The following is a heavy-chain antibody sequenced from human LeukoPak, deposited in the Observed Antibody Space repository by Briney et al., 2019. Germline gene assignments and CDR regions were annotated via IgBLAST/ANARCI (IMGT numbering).Heavy chain of an antibody. CDR2: INPNSGGT. CDR1: GYTFTGYY. V-gene: IGHV1-2*02. Sequence: GASVQVSCKASGYTFTGYYMHWVRQAPGQGLEWMEWINPNSGGTNYAQKLQGRVTMTRDTAISTAYMELSRLRSDDTAVYYCASSYCSGGSCYWFDPWGQGTLVTVSS. D-gene: IGHD2-15*01. J-gene: IGHJ5*02. CDR3: ASSYCSGGSCYWFDP.